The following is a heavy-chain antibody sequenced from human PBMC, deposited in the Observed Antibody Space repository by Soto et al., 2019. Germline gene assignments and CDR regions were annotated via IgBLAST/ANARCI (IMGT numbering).Heavy chain of an antibody. CDR3: ARGHIVATITYFDY. V-gene: IGHV3-30-3*01. D-gene: IGHD5-12*01. CDR2: ISYDGSNK. CDR1: GFTFSSYA. J-gene: IGHJ4*02. Sequence: GGSLRLSCAASGFTFSSYAMHWVRQAPGKGLEWVAVISYDGSNKYYADSVKGRFTISRDNSKNTLYLQMNSLRAEDTAVYYCARGHIVATITYFDYWGQGTLVTVSS.